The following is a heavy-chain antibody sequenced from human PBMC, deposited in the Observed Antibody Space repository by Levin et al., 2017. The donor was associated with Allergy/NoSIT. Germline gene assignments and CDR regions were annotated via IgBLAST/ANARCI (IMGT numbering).Heavy chain of an antibody. CDR2: ISHDESQI. CDR1: GFTFSNYG. J-gene: IGHJ4*02. V-gene: IGHV3-30*18. CDR3: AKHMYALVWRATPDH. D-gene: IGHD2-8*01. Sequence: GESLKISCAVSGFTFSNYGMHWVRQAPGKGLEWLTLISHDESQIYYADSVKGRFTISRDISQNTLYLHMNVLRPEDTAVYDCAKHMYALVWRATPDHWGQGTLVTVSS.